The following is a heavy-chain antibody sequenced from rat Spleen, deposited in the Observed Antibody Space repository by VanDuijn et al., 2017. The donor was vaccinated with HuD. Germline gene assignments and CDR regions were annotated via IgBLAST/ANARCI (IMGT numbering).Heavy chain of an antibody. V-gene: IGHV5-19*01. D-gene: IGHD1-9*01. J-gene: IGHJ1*01. Sequence: EVQLVESGGGLVQPGRSLKLSCAASGFTFSNYGMHWIRQAPTKGLEWVASISPSGGSTNYRDSVKGRFTISRDNAKSTLYLQMDSLRSEDTATYYCATEYYGYTYWYFDFWGPGTMVTVSS. CDR2: ISPSGGST. CDR1: GFTFSNYG. CDR3: ATEYYGYTYWYFDF.